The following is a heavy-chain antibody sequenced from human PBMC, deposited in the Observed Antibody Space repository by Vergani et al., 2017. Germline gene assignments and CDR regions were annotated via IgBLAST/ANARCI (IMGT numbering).Heavy chain of an antibody. Sequence: QVQLVESGGGVVQRGGSLRLSCATSGFTLSNYDMQWIRQGPGKGLEFVAFIKFDGSNEYYADSVKGRFTLSKDFSKNTLYLQMNSLRTDDTTKYYCANHFRGWGIDYWGQGTQVIVSS. CDR3: ANHFRGWGIDY. D-gene: IGHD3-16*01. V-gene: IGHV3-30*02. CDR2: IKFDGSNE. CDR1: GFTLSNYD. J-gene: IGHJ4*02.